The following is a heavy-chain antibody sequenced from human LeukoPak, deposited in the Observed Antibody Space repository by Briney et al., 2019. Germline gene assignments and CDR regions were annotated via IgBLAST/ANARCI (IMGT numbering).Heavy chain of an antibody. Sequence: GASVKVSCKASGYTFTSYAMNWVRQAPGQGLEWMGWINTNTGNPTYAQGFTGRFVFSLDTSVSTAYLQISSLKAEDTAVYYCARDRNPRSRDYHNWFDPWGQGTLVTVSS. CDR1: GYTFTSYA. J-gene: IGHJ5*02. CDR2: INTNTGNP. D-gene: IGHD4-17*01. V-gene: IGHV7-4-1*02. CDR3: ARDRNPRSRDYHNWFDP.